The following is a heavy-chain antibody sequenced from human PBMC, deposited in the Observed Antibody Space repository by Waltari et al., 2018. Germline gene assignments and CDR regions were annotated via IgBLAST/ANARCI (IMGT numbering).Heavy chain of an antibody. V-gene: IGHV4-39*01. D-gene: IGHD6-19*01. CDR1: GGSISSSSYY. J-gene: IGHJ4*02. CDR3: ASLDSSGWYRFDY. CDR2: IYYSGST. Sequence: QLQLQESGPGLVKPSETLSLTCTVSGGSISSSSYYWGWIRQPPGKGLEWIGNIYYSGSTYYNPSLKSRVTISVDTSKNQFSLKLSSVTAADTAVYYCASLDSSGWYRFDYWGQGTLVTVSS.